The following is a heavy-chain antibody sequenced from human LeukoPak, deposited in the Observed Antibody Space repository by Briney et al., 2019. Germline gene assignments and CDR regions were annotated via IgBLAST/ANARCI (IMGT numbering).Heavy chain of an antibody. Sequence: SETLSLTCIVSGYSISSGSYWGWIRQPPGKGLEWIGSVYPPGNTYYNPSLKSRVTISVDTSKNQFSLKLSSVTAADTAVYYCARGGRYFDWLFPFDYWGQGTLVTVSS. CDR1: GYSISSGSY. J-gene: IGHJ4*02. CDR2: VYPPGNT. D-gene: IGHD3-9*01. V-gene: IGHV4-38-2*02. CDR3: ARGGRYFDWLFPFDY.